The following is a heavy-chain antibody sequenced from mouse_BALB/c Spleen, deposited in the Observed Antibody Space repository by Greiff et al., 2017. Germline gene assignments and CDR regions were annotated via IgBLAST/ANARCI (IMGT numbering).Heavy chain of an antibody. Sequence: VQLQQSGPELVKPGASVKIPCKASGYTFTDYNMDWVKQSHGKSLEWIGDINPNNGGTIYNQKFKGKATLTVDKSSSTAYMELRSLTSEDTAVYYCARRLGGYYFDYWGQGTSVTVSS. V-gene: IGHV1-18*01. CDR2: INPNNGGT. J-gene: IGHJ4*01. CDR3: ARRLGGYYFDY. D-gene: IGHD1-1*01. CDR1: GYTFTDYN.